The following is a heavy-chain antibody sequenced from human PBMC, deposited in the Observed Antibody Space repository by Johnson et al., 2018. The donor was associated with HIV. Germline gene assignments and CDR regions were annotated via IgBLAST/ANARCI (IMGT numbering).Heavy chain of an antibody. CDR1: GFTFSSYA. D-gene: IGHD2-21*02. CDR2: ISGSGGNT. Sequence: VQLVESGGGVVQPGRSLRLSCAASGFTFSSYAMSWVRQAPGKGLEWVSDISGSGGNTYYPGSVTGRFTISRDNDKNSLYLQMNSLKTEDTAVYYCTTGRLLAAFDIWGQGTMVTVSS. J-gene: IGHJ3*02. CDR3: TTGRLLAAFDI. V-gene: IGHV3-23*04.